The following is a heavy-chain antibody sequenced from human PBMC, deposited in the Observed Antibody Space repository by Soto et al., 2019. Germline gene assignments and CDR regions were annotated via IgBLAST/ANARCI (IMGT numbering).Heavy chain of an antibody. V-gene: IGHV4-34*01. CDR2: INHSGST. CDR3: ARGSYYDFLPGGTGMDV. D-gene: IGHD3-3*01. CDR1: CGSFSGYY. Sequence: SETLSLTCAVYCGSFSGYYWSWIRQPPGKGLERIGEINHSGSTNYNPSLKSRVTISVDTSKNQFSLKLSSVTAADTAVYYCARGSYYDFLPGGTGMDVWGKGTTVTVSS. J-gene: IGHJ6*03.